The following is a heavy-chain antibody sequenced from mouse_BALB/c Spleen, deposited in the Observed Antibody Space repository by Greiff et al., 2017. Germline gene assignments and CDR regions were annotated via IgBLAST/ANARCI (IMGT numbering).Heavy chain of an antibody. D-gene: IGHD1-2*01. J-gene: IGHJ3*01. CDR1: GFAFSSYD. CDR3: ASRITTATGGFAY. CDR2: ISSGGSYT. Sequence: EVMLVESGGGLVKPGGSLKLSCAASGFAFSSYDMSWVRQTPEKRLEWVATISSGGSYTYYPDSVKGRFTISRDNAKNTLYLQMSSLRSEDTAMYYCASRITTATGGFAYWGQGTLVTVSA. V-gene: IGHV5-9-1*01.